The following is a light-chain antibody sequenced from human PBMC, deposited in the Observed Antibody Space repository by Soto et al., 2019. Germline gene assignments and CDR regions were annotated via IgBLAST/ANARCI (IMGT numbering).Light chain of an antibody. CDR3: ATWDDSRNKH. CDR2: NNN. CDR1: SSSIGSNT. J-gene: IGLJ1*01. Sequence: QSVLTQPPSASGTPGQRVIISCSGSSSSIGSNTVNWYQQLPGMAPKLLIYNNNQRPSGVPDRFSGSKAGTSASLAISGRQSADEAEYDGATWDDSRNKHFGTGTKLTV. V-gene: IGLV1-44*01.